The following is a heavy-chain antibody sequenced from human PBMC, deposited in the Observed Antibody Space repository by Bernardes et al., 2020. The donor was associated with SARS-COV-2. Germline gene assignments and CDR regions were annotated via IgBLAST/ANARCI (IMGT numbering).Heavy chain of an antibody. Sequence: AAGKDSCKASGYTFTSYAMHWVRQAPGQRLEWMGWINAGNGNTKYSQKFQGRVTITRDTSASTAYMELSSLRSEDTAVYYCARGSMVRGADYWGQGTLVTVS. D-gene: IGHD3-10*01. CDR3: ARGSMVRGADY. J-gene: IGHJ4*02. CDR2: INAGNGNT. CDR1: GYTFTSYA. V-gene: IGHV1-3*01.